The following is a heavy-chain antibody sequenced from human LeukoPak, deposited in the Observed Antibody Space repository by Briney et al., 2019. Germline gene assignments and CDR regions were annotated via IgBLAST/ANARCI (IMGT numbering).Heavy chain of an antibody. Sequence: SVRVSCKASGGTFSSYAISWVRQAPGQGLEWMGRIIPIFGTANYAQKFQGRVTITTDESTSTAYMELSSLRSEDTAVYYCARGDGYCSGGSCYSFAPLDYWGQGTLVTVSS. J-gene: IGHJ4*02. V-gene: IGHV1-69*05. D-gene: IGHD2-15*01. CDR1: GGTFSSYA. CDR2: IIPIFGTA. CDR3: ARGDGYCSGGSCYSFAPLDY.